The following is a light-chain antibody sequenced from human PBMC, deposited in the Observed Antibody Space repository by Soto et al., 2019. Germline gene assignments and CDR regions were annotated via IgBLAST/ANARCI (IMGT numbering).Light chain of an antibody. CDR3: AAWDDSLHGLVV. CDR1: SSNIGINT. J-gene: IGLJ2*01. CDR2: SNN. Sequence: QSVLTQPPSASGTPGQRVTISCSGSSSNIGINTVNWYQQLPGTAPKLLIYSNNQRPSGVPDRFSCAKSGTSASLAISGLLYEDDADYYCAAWDDSLHGLVVFGGGTKLTVL. V-gene: IGLV1-44*01.